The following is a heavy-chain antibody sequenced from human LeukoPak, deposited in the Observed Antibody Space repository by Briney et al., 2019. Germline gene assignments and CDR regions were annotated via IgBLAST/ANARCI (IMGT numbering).Heavy chain of an antibody. CDR1: GGSISTNDYF. Sequence: SETLSLTCTVSGGSISTNDYFWSWIRQSPEKGLEWIGYIHYSGITKSNPSLESRLTLSVDTSKNQLSLRLTSVTAADTAVYYCARHIKLDPWGQGTLVTVSS. CDR2: IHYSGIT. D-gene: IGHD1-14*01. CDR3: ARHIKLDP. V-gene: IGHV4-30-4*01. J-gene: IGHJ5*02.